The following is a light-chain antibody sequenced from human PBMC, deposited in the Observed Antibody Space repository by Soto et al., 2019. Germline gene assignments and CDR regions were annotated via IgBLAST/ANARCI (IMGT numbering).Light chain of an antibody. CDR1: QSVSSN. V-gene: IGKV3-15*01. CDR3: QQYINWPSVLI. Sequence: EIVMTQSPATLSVYPGERATLSCRASQSVSSNLAWYQQKPGQAPRLLIYGPSTRATGIPSRFSGSGSGTEFTCHISSLQCEDFAGDYGQQYINWPSVLIFGGGTKVEL. J-gene: IGKJ4*01. CDR2: GPS.